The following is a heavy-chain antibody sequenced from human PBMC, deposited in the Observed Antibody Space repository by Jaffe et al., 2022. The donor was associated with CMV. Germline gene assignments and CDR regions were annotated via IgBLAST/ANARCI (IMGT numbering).Heavy chain of an antibody. V-gene: IGHV4-34*01. CDR2: INHSGST. CDR1: GGSFSGYY. CDR3: ARGGSGYYVRHGSLVFDY. D-gene: IGHD3-3*01. Sequence: QVQLQQWGAGLLKPSETLSLTCAVYGGSFSGYYWSWIRQPPGKGLEWIGEINHSGSTNYNPSLKSRVTISVDTSKNQFSLKLSSVTAADTAVYYCARGGSGYYVRHGSLVFDYWGQGTLVTVSS. J-gene: IGHJ4*02.